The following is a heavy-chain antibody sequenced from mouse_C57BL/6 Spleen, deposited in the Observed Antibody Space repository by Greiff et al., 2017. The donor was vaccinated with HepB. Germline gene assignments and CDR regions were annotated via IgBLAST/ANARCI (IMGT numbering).Heavy chain of an antibody. CDR1: GFTFTSYA. V-gene: IGHV5-4*01. Sequence: EVQGVESGAGLVKPGGSLKLSCTASGFTFTSYAMSWVRQTPEKSLEWVGTISAGGGYTYYTDNVKGRLTISRDNAKNNLYLQMSHLKSEDTAMDYCAREGCDDAMDYWGQGTSVTASS. CDR3: AREGCDDAMDY. D-gene: IGHD3-2*02. CDR2: ISAGGGYT. J-gene: IGHJ4*01.